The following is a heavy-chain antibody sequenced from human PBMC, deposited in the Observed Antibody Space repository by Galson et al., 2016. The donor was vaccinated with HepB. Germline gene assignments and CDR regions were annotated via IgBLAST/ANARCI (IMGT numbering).Heavy chain of an antibody. CDR3: AREDSRWYGYYGMDG. D-gene: IGHD6-13*01. J-gene: IGHJ6*02. V-gene: IGHV3-11*06. CDR1: GFTFTDYY. Sequence: LRLSCAASGFTFTDYYMTWIRQAPGKGLEWVSYISSSDSYTNYADSVKGRFTISRDNARKSLYLQMNSLRPDDTAVYYCAREDSRWYGYYGMDGCGQGTTVTVSS. CDR2: ISSSDSYT.